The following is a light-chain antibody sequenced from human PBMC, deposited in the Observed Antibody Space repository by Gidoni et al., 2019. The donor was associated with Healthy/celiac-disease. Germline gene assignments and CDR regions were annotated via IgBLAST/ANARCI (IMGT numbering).Light chain of an antibody. CDR1: QSVSSY. J-gene: IGKJ3*01. CDR3: QQRSNWPPFT. V-gene: IGKV3-11*01. Sequence: EIVLTQSPATLSLSPGERATLSCRASQSVSSYLAWYQQKPGQPPRLLIYDASNRATGIPARFSGSGSGTDFTLTISSLEPEDFAVYYCQQRSNWPPFTFXPXTKVDIK. CDR2: DAS.